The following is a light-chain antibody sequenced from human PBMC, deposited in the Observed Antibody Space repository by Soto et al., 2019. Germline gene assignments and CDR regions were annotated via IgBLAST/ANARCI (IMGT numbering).Light chain of an antibody. CDR2: GAS. J-gene: IGKJ4*01. CDR3: QQYNNWTLT. Sequence: EIAMTQSPATLSVSPGERATLSCRASQSVNSNLAWYQQKPGQAPRLHIYGASTRATGIPARFSGSGSGTEITVTISSLQSEDFAVYYCQQYNNWTLTFGGGTKVEIK. CDR1: QSVNSN. V-gene: IGKV3-15*01.